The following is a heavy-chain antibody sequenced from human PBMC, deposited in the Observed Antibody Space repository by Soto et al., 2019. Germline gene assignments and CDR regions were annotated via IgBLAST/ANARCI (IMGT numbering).Heavy chain of an antibody. V-gene: IGHV1-18*04. CDR3: ARTSGYSSSPDAFDI. J-gene: IGHJ3*02. Sequence: ASVKVSCKASGYTFTSYGISWVRQAPGQGLEWMGWVSAYNGNTNYAQKLQGRVTMTTDTSTSTAYMELRSLRSDDTAVYYCARTSGYSSSPDAFDIWGQGTMVTVSS. CDR1: GYTFTSYG. CDR2: VSAYNGNT. D-gene: IGHD6-6*01.